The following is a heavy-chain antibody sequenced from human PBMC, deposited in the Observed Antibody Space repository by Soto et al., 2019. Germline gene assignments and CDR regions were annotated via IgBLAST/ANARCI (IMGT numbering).Heavy chain of an antibody. D-gene: IGHD2-8*01. V-gene: IGHV4-31*02. CDR1: GVSIDSGAFY. CDR3: ARASVYYCPNPDCGFFFDH. Sequence: QVLLQESGPRLVEPSETLSLTCSVSGVSIDSGAFYWNWIRQFPGKGPELLGYISLSGTTYYSPSLKSRFSMSIDTSKNQFSLEMTSVTAADTAVYFCARASVYYCPNPDCGFFFDHWGRGALVAVSS. CDR2: ISLSGTT. J-gene: IGHJ4*02.